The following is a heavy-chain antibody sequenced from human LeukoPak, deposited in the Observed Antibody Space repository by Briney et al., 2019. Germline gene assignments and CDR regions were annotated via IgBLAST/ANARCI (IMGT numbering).Heavy chain of an antibody. Sequence: ASVKVSCKASGYTLTSYGISWVRQAPGQGLEWRGWISAYNGNTNYAQKLQGRVTMTTDTSTSTAYMELRSLRSDDTAVYYCAVDYYDSSGYHAYAFDIWGQGTMVTVSS. CDR2: ISAYNGNT. CDR3: AVDYYDSSGYHAYAFDI. J-gene: IGHJ3*02. D-gene: IGHD3-22*01. V-gene: IGHV1-18*01. CDR1: GYTLTSYG.